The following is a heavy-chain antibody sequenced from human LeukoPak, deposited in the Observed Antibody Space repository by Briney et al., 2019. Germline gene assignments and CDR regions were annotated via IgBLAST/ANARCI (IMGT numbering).Heavy chain of an antibody. J-gene: IGHJ6*02. CDR3: AKNIAAPGRVDYQLYGMDE. Sequence: PGGSLRLSCAASGFPFSGYWMTWVRQAPGKGLQWVASIKQDASDSRHVDSVKGRFTISRDNATNSLFLQMNNLRPGETAVYYCAKNIAAPGRVDYQLYGMDEWGQGTTVTVSS. CDR2: IKQDASDS. CDR1: GFPFSGYW. V-gene: IGHV3-7*01. D-gene: IGHD6-25*01.